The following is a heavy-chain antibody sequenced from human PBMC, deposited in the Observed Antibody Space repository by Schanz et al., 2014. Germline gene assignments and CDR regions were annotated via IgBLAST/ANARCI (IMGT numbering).Heavy chain of an antibody. J-gene: IGHJ2*01. CDR1: GFTFSDYS. CDR2: IGVDGTTT. Sequence: EVQLVESGGGWVQPGGSLRLSCAASGFTFSDYSMNWVRQAPGKGPEWVSVIGVDGTTTYYADSVKGRFTISRDNSKNTLYLQMNSLRAEDTAIYYCAKDAPYPFDLWGRGTLITVSS. V-gene: IGHV3-23*04. CDR3: AKDAPYPFDL.